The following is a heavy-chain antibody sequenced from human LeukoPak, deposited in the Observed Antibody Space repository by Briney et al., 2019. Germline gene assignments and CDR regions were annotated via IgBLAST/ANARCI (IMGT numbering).Heavy chain of an antibody. CDR1: GFTVSSNY. D-gene: IGHD6-6*01. CDR3: ARNKAARTYYYYYYYMDV. V-gene: IGHV3-53*01. J-gene: IGHJ6*03. CDR2: IYSGGST. Sequence: PGGSLRLSCAASGFTVSSNYMSWVRQAPGKGLEWVSVIYSGGSTYYADSVKGRFTISRDNSKNTLYLQMNSLRAEDTAVYYCARNKAARTYYYYYYYMDVWGKRTTVTVSS.